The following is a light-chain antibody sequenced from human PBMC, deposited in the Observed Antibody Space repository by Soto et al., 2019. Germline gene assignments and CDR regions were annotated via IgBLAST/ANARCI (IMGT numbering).Light chain of an antibody. J-gene: IGKJ4*01. Sequence: DIQMTQSPSSVSASVGDRVTVTCRASQAINDWLVWYQQKPGEAPKLLIYDASTLHSGVPSRFSGSGSGAEFTLTISSLQPEDIAIYYCQQGNSFPLTFGGGTKVEIK. CDR1: QAINDW. CDR3: QQGNSFPLT. V-gene: IGKV1-12*01. CDR2: DAS.